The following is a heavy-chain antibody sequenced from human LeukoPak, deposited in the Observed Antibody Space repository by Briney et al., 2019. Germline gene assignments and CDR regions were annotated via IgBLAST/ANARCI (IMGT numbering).Heavy chain of an antibody. CDR2: ISYDGSNK. V-gene: IGHV3-30*03. CDR1: GFTFSSYG. Sequence: HPGGSLRLSCAASGFTFSSYGMHWVRQAPGKGLEWVAVISYDGSNKYYADSVKGRFTISRDNSKNTLYLQMNSLRAEDTAVYYCARENYDYVWGSYRYFDYWGQGTLVTVSS. D-gene: IGHD3-16*02. J-gene: IGHJ4*02. CDR3: ARENYDYVWGSYRYFDY.